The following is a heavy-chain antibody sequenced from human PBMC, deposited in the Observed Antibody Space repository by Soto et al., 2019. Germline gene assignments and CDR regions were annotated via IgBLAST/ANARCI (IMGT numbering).Heavy chain of an antibody. CDR2: INHSGST. Sequence: SETLSLTCSVYGGSFSGYYWSWIRQPPGRGLEWIGEINHSGSTNYNPSLKSRVTISVDTSKNQFSLKLSSVTAADTAVYYCAGGRSWYSSSWYYFDYWGQGTLVTVSS. CDR1: GGSFSGYY. J-gene: IGHJ4*02. CDR3: AGGRSWYSSSWYYFDY. V-gene: IGHV4-34*01. D-gene: IGHD6-13*01.